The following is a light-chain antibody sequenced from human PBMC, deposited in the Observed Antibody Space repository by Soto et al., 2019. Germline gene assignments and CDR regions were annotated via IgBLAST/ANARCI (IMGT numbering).Light chain of an antibody. J-gene: IGKJ5*01. V-gene: IGKV3-15*01. CDR3: QQYNNWPQSIT. Sequence: EIVLTQSPATLSLSPGARATLSCRASQSVSSSYLAWYQQKPGQAPRLLFYGASTRATGIPARFSGSGSGTEFTLTISSLQSEDFAVYYCQQYNNWPQSITFGQGTRLEI. CDR2: GAS. CDR1: QSVSSSY.